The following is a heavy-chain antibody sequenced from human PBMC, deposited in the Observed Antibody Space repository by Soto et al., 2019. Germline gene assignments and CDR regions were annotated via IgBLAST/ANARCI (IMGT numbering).Heavy chain of an antibody. Sequence: PVGSLRLSCAASGFTFSSYAMHWVRQAPGKGLEWVAVISYDGSNKYYADSVKGRFTISRDNSKNTLYLQMNSLRAEDTAVYYCARGGGTLEAFDIWGQGTMVTVSS. V-gene: IGHV3-30-3*01. CDR2: ISYDGSNK. D-gene: IGHD3-16*01. J-gene: IGHJ3*02. CDR3: ARGGGTLEAFDI. CDR1: GFTFSSYA.